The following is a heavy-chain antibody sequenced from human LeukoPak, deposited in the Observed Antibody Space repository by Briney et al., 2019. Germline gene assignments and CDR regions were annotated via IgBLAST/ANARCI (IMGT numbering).Heavy chain of an antibody. CDR3: AKSARRTYHYYYYMDV. Sequence: GGSLRLSCAASGFSFDDYAMRWVRQAPGKGLEWVSSISWNSDNIDYADSVKGRFTISRDNSKNSLSLQMNSLRAEDMALYYCAKSARRTYHYYYYMDVWGKGTTVTVSS. J-gene: IGHJ6*03. V-gene: IGHV3-9*03. D-gene: IGHD6-25*01. CDR2: ISWNSDNI. CDR1: GFSFDDYA.